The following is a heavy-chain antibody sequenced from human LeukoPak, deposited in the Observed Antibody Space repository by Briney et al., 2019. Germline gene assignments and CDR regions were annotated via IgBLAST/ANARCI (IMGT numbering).Heavy chain of an antibody. Sequence: SQTLSLTCTVSGGSISSGDYYWGWLRQPPGKGLEWIGYIYYSGSTNYNPSLKSRVTISADTSKNQFSLKLSSVTAADTAVYYCARGYSSSWPYYFDYWGQGTLVTVSS. CDR1: GGSISSGDYY. CDR2: IYYSGST. V-gene: IGHV4-30-4*01. D-gene: IGHD6-13*01. J-gene: IGHJ4*02. CDR3: ARGYSSSWPYYFDY.